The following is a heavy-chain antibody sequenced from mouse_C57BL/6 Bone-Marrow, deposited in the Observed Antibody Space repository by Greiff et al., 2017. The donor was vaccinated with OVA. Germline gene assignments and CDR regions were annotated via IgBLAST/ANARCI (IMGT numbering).Heavy chain of an antibody. CDR3: ARHSSGYGDYYAMDY. J-gene: IGHJ4*01. V-gene: IGHV5-17*01. CDR2: ISSGSSTI. Sequence: EVMLVESGGGLVKPGGSLKLSCAASGFTFSDYGMHWVRQAPEKGLEWVAYISSGSSTIYYADTVKGRFTISRDNAKNTLFLQMTSLRSEDTAMYYCARHSSGYGDYYAMDYWGQGTSVTVSS. D-gene: IGHD3-2*02. CDR1: GFTFSDYG.